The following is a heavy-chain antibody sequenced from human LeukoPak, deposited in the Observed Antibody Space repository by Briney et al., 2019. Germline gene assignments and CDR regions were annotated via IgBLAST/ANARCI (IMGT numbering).Heavy chain of an antibody. CDR1: GLTFSIYS. CDR2: ISSSSSYI. D-gene: IGHD6-6*01. J-gene: IGHJ4*02. Sequence: PGGSLRLSCAASGLTFSIYSMNWVRQAPGKGLEWVSSISSSSSYIYYADSVKGRFTISRDNAKNSLYLQMNSLRAEDTAVYYCARAVEYSSSSFDYWGQGTLVTVSS. CDR3: ARAVEYSSSSFDY. V-gene: IGHV3-21*01.